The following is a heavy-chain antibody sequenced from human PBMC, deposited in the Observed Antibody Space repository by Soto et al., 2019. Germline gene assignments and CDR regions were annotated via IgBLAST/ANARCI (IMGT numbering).Heavy chain of an antibody. CDR2: IYYSGST. D-gene: IGHD7-27*01. CDR1: GGSISRYY. V-gene: IGHV4-59*01. CDR3: ARAGREFYYYYGMDV. J-gene: IGHJ6*02. Sequence: SEIMSLTCTVGGGSISRYYWSWIRKPPGKGLEWIGYIYYSGSTNYNPSLKSRVTISVDTSKNQFSLKLSSVTAADTAVYYCARAGREFYYYYGMDVWGQGTTVTVSS.